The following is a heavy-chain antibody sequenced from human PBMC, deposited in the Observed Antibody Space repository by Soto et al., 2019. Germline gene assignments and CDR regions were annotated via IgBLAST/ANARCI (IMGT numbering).Heavy chain of an antibody. CDR1: GYTFTSYY. V-gene: IGHV1-46*01. CDR2: INPSGGST. J-gene: IGHJ6*02. Sequence: ASVKVSCKACGYTFTSYYMHCVRQAPEQGPEWMGIINPSGGSTSYAQKFQGRVTMTRDTSTSTVYMELSSLRSEDTAVYYCARDREPFYYYYGMDVWGQGTTVTVSS. CDR3: ARDREPFYYYYGMDV.